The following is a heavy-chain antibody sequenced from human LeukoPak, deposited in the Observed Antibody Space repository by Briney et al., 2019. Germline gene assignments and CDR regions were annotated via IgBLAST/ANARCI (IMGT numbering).Heavy chain of an antibody. J-gene: IGHJ4*02. CDR3: ARKRHDSSGYHFDY. V-gene: IGHV4-61*08. D-gene: IGHD3-22*01. Sequence: SETLSLTCSVSGGSISSSDYYWSWFRQPPGKELEWIGYIYYSGTTDYNPSLKSRVTISLDTSRTQFSLKLDSVTAADTAVYYCARKRHDSSGYHFDYWGQGIQVTVSS. CDR2: IYYSGTT. CDR1: GGSISSSDYY.